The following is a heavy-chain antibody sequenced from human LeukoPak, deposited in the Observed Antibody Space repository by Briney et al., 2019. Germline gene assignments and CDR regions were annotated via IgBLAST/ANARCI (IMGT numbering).Heavy chain of an antibody. Sequence: SETLSLTCTVSGGSISTYYWNWIRQPPGKGLEWIGYIYYSGSTNYNPSLKSRVTISVDTSRKQFSLKLSSVTAADTAVYYCAMTTFYYYYYMEVWGKGTQVTVS. CDR2: IYYSGST. V-gene: IGHV4-59*01. D-gene: IGHD2/OR15-2a*01. CDR3: AMTTFYYYYYMEV. J-gene: IGHJ6*03. CDR1: GGSISTYY.